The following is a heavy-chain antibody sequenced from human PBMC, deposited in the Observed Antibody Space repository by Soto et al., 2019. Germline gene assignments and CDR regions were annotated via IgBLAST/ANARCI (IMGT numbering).Heavy chain of an antibody. Sequence: GGSLRLSCAASGFTFSSYSMNWVRQAPGKGLEWVSSISSSSSYIYYADSVKGRFTISRDNAKNSLYLQMNSLRAEDTAVYYCARVHPLYGSGSNAGGMDVWGQGTTVTVSS. D-gene: IGHD3-10*01. J-gene: IGHJ6*02. CDR1: GFTFSSYS. CDR3: ARVHPLYGSGSNAGGMDV. V-gene: IGHV3-21*01. CDR2: ISSSSSYI.